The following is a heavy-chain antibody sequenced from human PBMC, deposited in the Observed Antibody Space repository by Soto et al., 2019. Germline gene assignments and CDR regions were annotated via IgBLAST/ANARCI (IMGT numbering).Heavy chain of an antibody. CDR3: ARDIYGRPEGAGIRHWFDP. J-gene: IGHJ5*02. Sequence: VLLEQSGPEVKKPGASVNVSCKASGYSFNNYGLAWVRQAPGQGLEWLGWIGPYNLNANYAQKFQGRVTVTTDSSTRTAYMELRSLRSDDTAVYYCARDIYGRPEGAGIRHWFDPWGQGTLVTVSS. CDR1: GYSFNNYG. D-gene: IGHD6-13*01. CDR2: IGPYNLNA. V-gene: IGHV1-18*04.